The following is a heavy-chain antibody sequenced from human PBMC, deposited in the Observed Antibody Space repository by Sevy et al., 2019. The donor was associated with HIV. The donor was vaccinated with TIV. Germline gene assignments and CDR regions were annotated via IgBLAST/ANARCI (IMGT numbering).Heavy chain of an antibody. V-gene: IGHV3-7*01. CDR1: GFTFSSHW. J-gene: IGHJ4*02. D-gene: IGHD2-15*01. CDR3: ARGINGYCSATSCYSDS. CDR2: IKQDGREE. Sequence: GGSLRLSCAASGFTFSSHWMNWVRQAPGKGREWVASIKQDGREESYVDSVKGRLTISRDNAKNSLFLQLNSLRAEDTAVYYCARGINGYCSATSCYSDSWGQGTLVTVSS.